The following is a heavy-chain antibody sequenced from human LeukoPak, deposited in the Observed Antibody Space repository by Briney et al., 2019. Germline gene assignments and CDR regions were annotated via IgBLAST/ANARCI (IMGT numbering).Heavy chain of an antibody. D-gene: IGHD3-22*01. V-gene: IGHV3-64*01. J-gene: IGHJ4*02. CDR1: GFTFSSYA. CDR2: ISSNGGST. Sequence: GGSLRLSCAASGFTFSSYAMHWVRQAPGKGLEYVSAISSNGGSTYYANSVKGRFTISRDNSKNTLYLQMGSLRAEDMAVYYCARDAYYDSSGYYDYWGQGTLVTVSS. CDR3: ARDAYYDSSGYYDY.